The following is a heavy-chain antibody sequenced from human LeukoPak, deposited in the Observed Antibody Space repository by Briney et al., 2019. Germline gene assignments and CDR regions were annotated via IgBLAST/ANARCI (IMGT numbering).Heavy chain of an antibody. CDR3: ARGYSGYESIPHDY. CDR2: IYHSGST. D-gene: IGHD5-12*01. CDR1: GGSISSGGSY. Sequence: SETLSLTCTVSGGSISSGGSYWTWIRQHPGKGLEWIGYIYHSGSTYYNPSLRSRVTISLDTSKNQFSLKLSSVTAADTAVYYCARGYSGYESIPHDYWGQGTLVTVSS. V-gene: IGHV4-31*03. J-gene: IGHJ4*02.